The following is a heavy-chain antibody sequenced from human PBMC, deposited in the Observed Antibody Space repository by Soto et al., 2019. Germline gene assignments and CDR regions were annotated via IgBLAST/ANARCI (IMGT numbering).Heavy chain of an antibody. J-gene: IGHJ3*02. CDR1: GGSISSSSYY. D-gene: IGHD6-13*01. V-gene: IGHV4-39*01. Sequence: QLQLQESGPGLVKPSETLSLTCIVSGGSISSSSYYWGWIRQPPGKGLEWIGNFYYSGSTYYNPSLKSRVTISVDTSKSQFSLKLSSVTAADTAVYYCARRSTWYEAFDIWGQGTMVTVSS. CDR2: FYYSGST. CDR3: ARRSTWYEAFDI.